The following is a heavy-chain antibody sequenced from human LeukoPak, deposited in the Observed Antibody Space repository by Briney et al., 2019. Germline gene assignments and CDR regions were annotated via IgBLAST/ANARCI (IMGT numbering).Heavy chain of an antibody. J-gene: IGHJ4*02. CDR2: INWNGDST. V-gene: IGHV3-20*04. CDR3: AKDDRIQTRRYSYNY. CDR1: GFTFDDYG. D-gene: IGHD5-18*01. Sequence: PGGSLRLSCAASGFTFDDYGMSWVRQAPGKGLEWVSGINWNGDSTGYADSVKGRFTISRDNSMNTLYLQMNSLRAEDTAVYYCAKDDRIQTRRYSYNYWGQGTLVTVSS.